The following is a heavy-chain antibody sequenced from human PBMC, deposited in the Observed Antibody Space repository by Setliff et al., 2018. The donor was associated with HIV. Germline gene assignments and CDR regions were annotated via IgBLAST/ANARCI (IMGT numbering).Heavy chain of an antibody. CDR3: MRGRSITIFGVAYFDF. D-gene: IGHD3-3*01. J-gene: IGHJ4*02. CDR1: GGSFASFRGDSFH. CDR2: VDYSGNA. Sequence: PSETLSLTCTVSGGSFASFRGDSFHWGWIRQPPGEGLEWIGSVDYSGNAYYNPSLKSRVTVSIDTSKNQFSLRLNSVTAADTAVYYCMRGRSITIFGVAYFDFWGQGTQVTVSS. V-gene: IGHV4-39*07.